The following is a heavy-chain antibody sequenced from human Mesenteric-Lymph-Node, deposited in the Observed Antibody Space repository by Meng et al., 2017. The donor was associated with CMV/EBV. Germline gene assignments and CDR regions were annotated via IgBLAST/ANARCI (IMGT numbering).Heavy chain of an antibody. J-gene: IGHJ6*02. V-gene: IGHV1-69*06. CDR3: AREVGYCSSTSCFYYYYYGMDV. Sequence: SVKVSCKASGGTFSSYAISWVRQAPGQGLEWMGGIIPIFGTANYAQKFQGRVTITADKSTSTAYMELSSLRSEDTAVYYCAREVGYCSSTSCFYYYYYGMDVWGQGTTVTVSS. CDR2: IIPIFGTA. CDR1: GGTFSSYA. D-gene: IGHD2-2*01.